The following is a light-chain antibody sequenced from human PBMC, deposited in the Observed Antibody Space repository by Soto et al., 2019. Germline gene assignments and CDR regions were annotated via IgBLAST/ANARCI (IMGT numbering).Light chain of an antibody. CDR2: SAS. J-gene: IGKJ4*01. CDR1: QSVSSSY. V-gene: IGKV3-20*01. CDR3: QQYSSSPLT. Sequence: EIVLTQSPGTLSLSPGESAPLSCRTSQSVSSSYLAWYQQKPGQATRILIHSASSRATGIPDRFSGSGSGTDFTLTISRLEPEEFAVYYCQQYSSSPLTFGGGTKVAIK.